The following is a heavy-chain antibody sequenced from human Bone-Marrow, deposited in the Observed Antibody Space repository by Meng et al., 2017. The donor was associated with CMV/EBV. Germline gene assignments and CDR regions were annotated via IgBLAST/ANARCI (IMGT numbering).Heavy chain of an antibody. J-gene: IGHJ4*02. D-gene: IGHD3-10*01. CDR3: TTDRVTMGRDSSRFDY. V-gene: IGHV3-15*01. Sequence: TFNNAWMSWVRQSPGKGLEWVGRIKSKAVGGTTDYAAPVKGRFTISRDDSKNTLYLQMNSLKTEDTAVYYCTTDRVTMGRDSSRFDYWGQGILVTVSS. CDR2: IKSKAVGGTT. CDR1: TFNNAW.